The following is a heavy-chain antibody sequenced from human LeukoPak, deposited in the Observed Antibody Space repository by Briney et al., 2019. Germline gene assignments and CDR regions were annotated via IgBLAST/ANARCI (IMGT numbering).Heavy chain of an antibody. CDR1: DLIFRNYW. J-gene: IGHJ4*02. CDR3: ARGVLEAVDS. V-gene: IGHV3-74*01. CDR2: IDTDGSIT. Sequence: PGGSLRLSCAASDLIFRNYWLHWVRQSPGKGLVLVSLIDTDGSITTDTASLKAPFTSSTDNAKNTLYLQMNSVCAEDTAVYYCARGVLEAVDSWGQGTLVSVSS. D-gene: IGHD1-1*01.